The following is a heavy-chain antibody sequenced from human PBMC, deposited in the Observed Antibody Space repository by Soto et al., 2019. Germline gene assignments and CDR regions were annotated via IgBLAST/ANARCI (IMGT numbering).Heavy chain of an antibody. D-gene: IGHD3-10*01. J-gene: IGHJ6*02. Sequence: PGGSLRLSCAASGFTVSSNYMSWVRQAPGKGLEWVSVIYSGGSTYYADSVKGRFTISRDNSKNTLYLQMNSLRAEDTAVYYCARGGFGKYYYYGMDVWGQGTTVTVSS. CDR2: IYSGGST. CDR3: ARGGFGKYYYYGMDV. V-gene: IGHV3-53*01. CDR1: GFTVSSNY.